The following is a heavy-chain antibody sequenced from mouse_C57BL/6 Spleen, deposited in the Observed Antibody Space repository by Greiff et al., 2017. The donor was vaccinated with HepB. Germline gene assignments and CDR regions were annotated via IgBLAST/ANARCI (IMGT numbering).Heavy chain of an antibody. D-gene: IGHD3-2*02. CDR3: ARRTAQATDYFDY. J-gene: IGHJ2*01. CDR2: IDPSDSET. CDR1: GYTFTSYW. Sequence: VKLQQPGAELVRPGSSVKLSCKASGYTFTSYWMHWVKQRPIQGLEWIGNIDPSDSETHYNQKFKDKATLTVDKSSSTAYMQLSSLTSEDSAVYYCARRTAQATDYFDYWGQGTTLTVSS. V-gene: IGHV1-52*01.